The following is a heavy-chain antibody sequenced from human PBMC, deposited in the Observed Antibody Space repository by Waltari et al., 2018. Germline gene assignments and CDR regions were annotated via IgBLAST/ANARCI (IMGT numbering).Heavy chain of an antibody. Sequence: EVQVVESGGDLVQPGGSLRLSCAAAGFTFSDYWMGWVRQAPGKGLEWVANIKKDASTNYYVDSVKGRFTISRDNAKNSLYLEMNSLTAEDTAVYYCARHGDFCFDYWGQGILVTVSS. CDR1: GFTFSDYW. J-gene: IGHJ4*02. D-gene: IGHD4-17*01. CDR2: IKKDASTN. V-gene: IGHV3-7*01. CDR3: ARHGDFCFDY.